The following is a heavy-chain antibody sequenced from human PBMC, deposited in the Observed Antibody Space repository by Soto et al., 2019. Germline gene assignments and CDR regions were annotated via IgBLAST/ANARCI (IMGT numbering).Heavy chain of an antibody. CDR1: GYTFTGYY. D-gene: IGHD4-17*01. J-gene: IGHJ6*02. Sequence: ASVKVSCKASGYTFTGYYMHWVRQAPGQGLEWMGWINPNSGGTNYAQKFQGWVTMTRDTSISTAYMELSRLRSDDPAVYYCAKGSTVTTIYYYYGMDVWGQGTTVTVSS. V-gene: IGHV1-2*04. CDR3: AKGSTVTTIYYYYGMDV. CDR2: INPNSGGT.